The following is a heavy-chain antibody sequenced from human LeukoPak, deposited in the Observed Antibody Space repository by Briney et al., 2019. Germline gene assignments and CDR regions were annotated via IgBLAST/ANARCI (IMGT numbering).Heavy chain of an antibody. D-gene: IGHD5-18*01. CDR3: TSAIQRLNYYYYMDV. Sequence: SETLSLTCTVSGGSISSYYRSWIRQPAGKGLEWIGRIYTSGSTNYNPSLKSRVTMSVDTSKNQFSLKLSSVTAADTAVYYCTSAIQRLNYYYYMDVWGKGTTVTVSS. V-gene: IGHV4-4*07. CDR1: GGSISSYY. J-gene: IGHJ6*03. CDR2: IYTSGST.